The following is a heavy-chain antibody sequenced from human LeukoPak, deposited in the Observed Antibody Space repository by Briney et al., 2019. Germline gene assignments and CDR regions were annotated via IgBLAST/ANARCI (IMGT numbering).Heavy chain of an antibody. D-gene: IGHD5-18*01. CDR1: GFTVSRNY. V-gene: IGHV3-66*01. Sequence: GGSLRLSCAASGFTVSRNYMNWVRQAPGKGLEWVSLIYSGGGTYYADSVKGRFTISRDNSKNTLYLQMNSLRAEDTAVYYCARGYNYGYDYWGQGTRVTVSS. J-gene: IGHJ4*02. CDR2: IYSGGGT. CDR3: ARGYNYGYDY.